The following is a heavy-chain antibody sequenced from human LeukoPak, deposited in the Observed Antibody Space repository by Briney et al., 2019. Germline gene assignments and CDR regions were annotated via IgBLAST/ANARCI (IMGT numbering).Heavy chain of an antibody. V-gene: IGHV3-15*01. D-gene: IGHD4-17*01. J-gene: IGHJ6*03. CDR1: GFTFSNAC. Sequence: GGSLRLSCAASGFTFSNACMSWVRQAPGKGLEWVGRIKSKTDGGTTDYDAPVKGRFTISRDDSKNTLYLQMNSLKTEDTAVYYCLSGALYGVYYYYVDVWGKGTTVTVSS. CDR3: LSGALYGVYYYYVDV. CDR2: IKSKTDGGTT.